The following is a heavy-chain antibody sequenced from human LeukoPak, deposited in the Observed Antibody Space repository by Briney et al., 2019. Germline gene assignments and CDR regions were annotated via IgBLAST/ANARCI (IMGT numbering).Heavy chain of an antibody. CDR1: GGSISSGDYY. CDR3: ARDPSYGSFDY. Sequence: PSETLSLTCTVSGGSISSGDYYWSWIRQPPGKGLEWIGYIYYSGSTYYNPSLKSRVTISVDTSKNQFSLKLSPVTAADTAVYYCARDPSYGSFDYWGQGTLVTVSS. V-gene: IGHV4-30-4*01. CDR2: IYYSGST. D-gene: IGHD3-10*01. J-gene: IGHJ4*02.